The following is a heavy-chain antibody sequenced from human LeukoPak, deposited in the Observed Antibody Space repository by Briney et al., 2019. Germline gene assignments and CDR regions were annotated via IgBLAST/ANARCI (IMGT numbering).Heavy chain of an antibody. D-gene: IGHD4-17*01. CDR3: ARGESMTTGGPTPR. CDR1: GYTFTGYY. CDR2: INPNSGGT. J-gene: IGHJ4*02. V-gene: IGHV1-2*02. Sequence: ASVKVSCKASGYTFTGYYMHWVRQAPGQGLEWMGWINPNSGGTNYAQKFQGRVTMTRDTSISTAYMELSRLRSDDTAVYYCARGESMTTGGPTPRWGQGTLVTVSS.